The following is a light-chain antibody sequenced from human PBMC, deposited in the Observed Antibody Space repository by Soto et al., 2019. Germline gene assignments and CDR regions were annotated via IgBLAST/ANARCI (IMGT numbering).Light chain of an antibody. Sequence: DIQMTQSPSTLSAYVGDRVTITCRASQSISSWLAWYQQKPGKAPKLLIYDASSLESGVPSRFSGSGSGTEFTLTISSLQPDDFATYYCQQYSTFGQGTKVEIK. J-gene: IGKJ1*01. CDR3: QQYST. CDR2: DAS. V-gene: IGKV1-5*01. CDR1: QSISSW.